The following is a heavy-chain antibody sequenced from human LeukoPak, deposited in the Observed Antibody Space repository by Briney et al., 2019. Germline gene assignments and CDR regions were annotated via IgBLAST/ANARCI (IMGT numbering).Heavy chain of an antibody. J-gene: IGHJ4*02. CDR3: AAAPQTYRYLAY. V-gene: IGHV3-53*01. CDR2: IYSGGTI. CDR1: VFTFSSNY. D-gene: IGHD3-16*02. Sequence: GGSLRLSFAASVFTFSSNYMSWFRQAPGKGLDWVAVIYSGGTIYYADSVKGRFTISRDNAKNSMYLQVNSLRAEDTAVYYCAAAPQTYRYLAYWGQGTLVTVSS.